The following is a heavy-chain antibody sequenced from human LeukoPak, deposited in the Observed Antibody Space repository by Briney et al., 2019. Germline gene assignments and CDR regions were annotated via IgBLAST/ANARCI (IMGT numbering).Heavy chain of an antibody. CDR1: GYTFTSYD. CDR2: MNPNSGNT. Sequence: GASVKVSCKASGYTFTSYDINWVRQATGQGLEWMGWMNPNSGNTGYAQKFQGRVTITTDESTSTAYMELSSLRSEDTAVYYCARVISGRIVALNWFDPWGQGTLVTVSS. CDR3: ARVISGRIVALNWFDP. J-gene: IGHJ5*02. V-gene: IGHV1-8*01. D-gene: IGHD3-22*01.